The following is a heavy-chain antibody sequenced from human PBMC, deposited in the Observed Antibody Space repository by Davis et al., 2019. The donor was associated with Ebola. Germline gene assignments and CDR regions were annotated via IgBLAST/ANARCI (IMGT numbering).Heavy chain of an antibody. CDR1: GFTFSDYY. CDR2: ISSSSSYT. D-gene: IGHD3-10*01. V-gene: IGHV3-11*06. CDR3: ARGPHMVRGVPFYYFDY. Sequence: GESLKISCAASGFTFSDYYMSWIRQAPGKGLEWVSYISSSSSYTNYADSVKGRFTISRDNAKNSLYLQMNSLRAEDTAVYYCARGPHMVRGVPFYYFDYWGQGTLVTVSS. J-gene: IGHJ4*02.